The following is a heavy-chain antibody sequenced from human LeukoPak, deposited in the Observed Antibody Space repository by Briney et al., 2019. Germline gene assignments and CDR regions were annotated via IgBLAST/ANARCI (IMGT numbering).Heavy chain of an antibody. CDR3: AKRFSREWEPYYFDY. J-gene: IGHJ4*02. CDR2: ISGSGGST. CDR1: GFTFSSYA. Sequence: LPGGSLRLSCAASGFTFSSYAMSWVRQAPGKGLEWVSAISGSGGSTYYADSVKGRFTISRDNSKNTLYLQMNSLRAEDTAVYYCAKRFSREWEPYYFDYWGQGTLVTVSS. V-gene: IGHV3-23*01. D-gene: IGHD1-26*01.